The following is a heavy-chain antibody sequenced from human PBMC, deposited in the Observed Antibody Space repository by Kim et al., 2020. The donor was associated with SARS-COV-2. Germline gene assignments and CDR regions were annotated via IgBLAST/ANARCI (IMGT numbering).Heavy chain of an antibody. CDR2: INPSGGST. D-gene: IGHD2-2*02. CDR3: ARDFGDIVVVPAAIQGWFDP. J-gene: IGHJ5*02. Sequence: ASVKVSCKASGYTFTSYYMHWVRQAPGQGLEWMGIINPSGGSTSYAQKFQGRVTMTRDTSTSTVYMELSSLRSEDTAVYYCARDFGDIVVVPAAIQGWFDPWGQGTLVTVSS. V-gene: IGHV1-46*01. CDR1: GYTFTSYY.